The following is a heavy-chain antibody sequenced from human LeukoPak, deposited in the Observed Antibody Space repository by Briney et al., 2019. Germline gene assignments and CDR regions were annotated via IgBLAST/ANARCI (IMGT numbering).Heavy chain of an antibody. CDR2: IYYSGST. CDR3: ARDLGVGGYYFDY. D-gene: IGHD3-10*01. CDR1: GGSISSSSYS. Sequence: PSETLSLTCTVSGGSISSSSYSWGWIRQPPGKGLEWIGSIYYSGSTYYNPSLKSRVTISVDTSKNQFSLKLSSVTAADTAVYYCARDLGVGGYYFDYWGQGTLVTVSS. V-gene: IGHV4-39*07. J-gene: IGHJ4*02.